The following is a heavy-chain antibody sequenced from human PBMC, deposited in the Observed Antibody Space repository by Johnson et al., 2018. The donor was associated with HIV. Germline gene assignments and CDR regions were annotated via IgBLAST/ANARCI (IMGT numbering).Heavy chain of an antibody. CDR2: IYSGGST. CDR3: ARDTVRGELELPDGFDI. J-gene: IGHJ3*02. CDR1: GFTVSSNH. D-gene: IGHD1-7*01. Sequence: VQLVESGGGLVQPGGSLRLSCAASGFTVSSNHMRWVRQAPGKGLEWVSVIYSGGSTYYADSVKGRFTISRDNSKNTLYLQMNSLRAEDTAVYYWARDTVRGELELPDGFDIWGQGTMVTVSS. V-gene: IGHV3-53*01.